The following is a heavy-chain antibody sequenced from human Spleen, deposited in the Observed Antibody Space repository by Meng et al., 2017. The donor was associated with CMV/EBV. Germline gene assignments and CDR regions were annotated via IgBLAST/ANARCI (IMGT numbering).Heavy chain of an antibody. V-gene: IGHV4-34*01. CDR3: ARGEGMITFGGVIVPYFDY. Sequence: SETLSLTCAVYGGSFSGYYWSWIRQPPGKGLEWIGEINHSGSTNYNPSLKSRVTISVDTSKNQFSLKLSSVTAADTAMYYCARGEGMITFGGVIVPYFDYWGQGTLVTVSS. J-gene: IGHJ4*02. CDR2: INHSGST. D-gene: IGHD3-16*02. CDR1: GGSFSGYY.